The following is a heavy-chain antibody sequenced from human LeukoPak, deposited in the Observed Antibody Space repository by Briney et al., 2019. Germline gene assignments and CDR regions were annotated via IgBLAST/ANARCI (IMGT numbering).Heavy chain of an antibody. CDR3: ARGVVWFGELHYYYYYMDV. J-gene: IGHJ6*03. CDR1: GYTFTSYD. Sequence: ASVKVSCKASGYTFTSYDINWVRQATGQGLEWMGWMNPNSGNTGYAQKFQGRVTMTRNTSISTAYMELSSLRSEDTAVYYCARGVVWFGELHYYYYYMDVWGKGTTVTVPS. V-gene: IGHV1-8*01. CDR2: MNPNSGNT. D-gene: IGHD3-10*01.